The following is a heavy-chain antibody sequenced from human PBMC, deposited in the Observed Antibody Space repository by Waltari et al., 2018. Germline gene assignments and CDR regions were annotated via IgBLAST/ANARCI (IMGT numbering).Heavy chain of an antibody. V-gene: IGHV3-23*01. D-gene: IGHD2-8*02. CDR1: GFTFSSYT. J-gene: IGHJ4*02. Sequence: EVQLLESGGCLVQPGGSLRLCCTGSGFTFSSYTLRWVRQAPGKGLEWVSAISGSGGSTYYADSVKCRFTISRDNSKNTLYLQMNSLRAEDTAVYYWANLVAVDFDYWGQGTLVTVSS. CDR2: ISGSGGST. CDR3: ANLVAVDFDY.